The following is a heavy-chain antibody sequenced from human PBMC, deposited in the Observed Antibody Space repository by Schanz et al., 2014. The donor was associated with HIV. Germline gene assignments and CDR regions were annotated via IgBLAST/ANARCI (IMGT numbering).Heavy chain of an antibody. J-gene: IGHJ4*02. Sequence: QVQLVQSGAEVKNPGASVKVSCKASGYTFSGHYLHWVRQAPGQGLEWMGWINPNSGGTNYAQKFQGRVTISRDTSISTAYMEVSRLRSDDTAVYYCASAGFDDSSGYPDYWGQGTLVTVSS. V-gene: IGHV1-2*02. CDR1: GYTFSGHY. CDR2: INPNSGGT. D-gene: IGHD3-22*01. CDR3: ASAGFDDSSGYPDY.